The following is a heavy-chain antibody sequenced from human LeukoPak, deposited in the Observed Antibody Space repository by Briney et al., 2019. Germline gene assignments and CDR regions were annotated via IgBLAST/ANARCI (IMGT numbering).Heavy chain of an antibody. D-gene: IGHD6-13*01. CDR2: INWNGGST. J-gene: IGHJ4*02. Sequence: GGSLRLSCAASGFTFSSYEMNWVRQAPGKGLEWVSGINWNGGSTGYADSVKGRFTISRDNAKNSLYLQMNSLRVEDTALYYCAAGYSSSWENYYFDYWGQGTLVTVSS. CDR1: GFTFSSYE. CDR3: AAGYSSSWENYYFDY. V-gene: IGHV3-20*04.